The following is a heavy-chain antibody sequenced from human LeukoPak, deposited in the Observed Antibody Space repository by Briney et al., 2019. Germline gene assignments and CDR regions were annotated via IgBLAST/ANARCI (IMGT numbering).Heavy chain of an antibody. CDR1: GFSFHKYG. V-gene: IGHV3-30*02. CDR3: AAIYYYDSSDY. Sequence: GGSLRLSCAASGFSFHKYGMHWVRQAPGKGLEWVAYIRVDGIDKYYPDSVKGRFTISRDNSKNTLYLQMNSLRAEDTAVYYCAAIYYYDSSDYWGQGTLVTVSS. CDR2: IRVDGIDK. D-gene: IGHD3-22*01. J-gene: IGHJ4*02.